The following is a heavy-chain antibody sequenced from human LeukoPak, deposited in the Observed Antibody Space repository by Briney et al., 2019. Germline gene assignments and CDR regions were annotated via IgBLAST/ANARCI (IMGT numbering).Heavy chain of an antibody. D-gene: IGHD1-26*01. Sequence: GGSLRLSCAASGFTLSSYWMNWVRQAPRKGREWVANIKQDGSEKYYVDSVKGRFTISRDNAKNSLYLQMNSLRAEDTAVYYCARVQWELRGVGSYFDYWGQGTLVTVSS. CDR3: ARVQWELRGVGSYFDY. CDR1: GFTLSSYW. J-gene: IGHJ4*02. CDR2: IKQDGSEK. V-gene: IGHV3-7*01.